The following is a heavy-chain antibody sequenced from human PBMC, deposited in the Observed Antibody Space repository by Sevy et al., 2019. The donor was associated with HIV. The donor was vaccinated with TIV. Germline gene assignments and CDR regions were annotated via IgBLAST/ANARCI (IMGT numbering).Heavy chain of an antibody. D-gene: IGHD2-15*01. Sequence: ASVKVSCKAYGYSFAAYYMHWVRQAPGQGLEWMGRINPNSGGTNYAQTFQGRVTMTRDTSISTAYMELSRRRSDDTAVYYCTRRAGEYCSGGGCYSPWGQGTLVTVSS. V-gene: IGHV1-2*06. J-gene: IGHJ5*02. CDR3: TRRAGEYCSGGGCYSP. CDR1: GYSFAAYY. CDR2: INPNSGGT.